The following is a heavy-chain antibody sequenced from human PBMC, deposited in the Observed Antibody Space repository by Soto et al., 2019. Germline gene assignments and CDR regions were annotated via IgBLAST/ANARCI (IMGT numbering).Heavy chain of an antibody. D-gene: IGHD1-26*01. J-gene: IGHJ4*02. CDR2: IYHSGST. Sequence: PSETLSLTCAVYGGYFSGYYWSWIRQPPGKGLEWIGEIYHSGSTNYNPSLKSRVTISVDTSKNQFSLKLSSVTAADTSVYYCARNRGYYVTDYWGQGTLVTVSS. CDR3: ARNRGYYVTDY. V-gene: IGHV4-34*01. CDR1: GGYFSGYY.